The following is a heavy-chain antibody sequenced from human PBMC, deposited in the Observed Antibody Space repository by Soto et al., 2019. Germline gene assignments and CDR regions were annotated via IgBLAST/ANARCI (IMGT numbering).Heavy chain of an antibody. CDR3: ARDGTFGAKGGSLDI. D-gene: IGHD3-16*01. CDR1: GFTFSSYG. Sequence: PGGSLRLSCAASGFTFSSYGMHWVRQAPGKGLEWVAIFWYDGSNKYYAESVKGRFTISRDNSKNTLYLQMNSLRAEDTAVYYCARDGTFGAKGGSLDIWGQGTMVTVSS. J-gene: IGHJ3*02. V-gene: IGHV3-33*01. CDR2: FWYDGSNK.